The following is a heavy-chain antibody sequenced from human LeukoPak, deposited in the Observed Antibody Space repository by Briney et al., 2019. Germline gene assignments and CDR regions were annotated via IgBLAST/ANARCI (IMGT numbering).Heavy chain of an antibody. D-gene: IGHD3-3*02. CDR2: IYSGGST. J-gene: IGHJ4*02. CDR1: GFTVSSNY. V-gene: IGHV3-53*05. CDR3: AKDRGTIFNVLNYHFDL. Sequence: PGGSLRLSCAASGFTVSSNYMSWVRQAPGKGLEWVSVIYSGGSTYYADSVKGRFTISRDNSKNTLYLQMNSLTAEDTAVYYCAKDRGTIFNVLNYHFDLWGQGVLVTVSS.